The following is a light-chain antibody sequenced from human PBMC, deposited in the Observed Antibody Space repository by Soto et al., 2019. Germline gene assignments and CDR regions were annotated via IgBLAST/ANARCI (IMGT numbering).Light chain of an antibody. CDR1: RSDVGGYNL. J-gene: IGLJ2*01. Sequence: QPVLTQPASVSGSPGQSITMSCTGSRSDVGGYNLVSWYQQHPGKAPKLMIYEVSKRPSGVSNRFSGSKSGNTASLTISGLQAEDEADYYCSSYAGSSTFVVFGGGTKVTVL. CDR2: EVS. V-gene: IGLV2-23*02. CDR3: SSYAGSSTFVV.